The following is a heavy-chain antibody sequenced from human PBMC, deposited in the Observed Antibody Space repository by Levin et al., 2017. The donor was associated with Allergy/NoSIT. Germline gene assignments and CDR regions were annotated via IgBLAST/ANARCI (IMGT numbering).Heavy chain of an antibody. V-gene: IGHV4-38-2*02. CDR1: GYSISSGYY. CDR3: ARDRSVYEDAFNV. Sequence: SQTLSLTCTVSGYSISSGYYWGWIRQSPGKGMEWIGSIFQSGSTYYNPSLKSRVIISVDTSKNQFSLKLTSVTAADTAVYYCARDRSVYEDAFNVWGQGTMVTVSS. J-gene: IGHJ3*01. D-gene: IGHD5/OR15-5a*01. CDR2: IFQSGST.